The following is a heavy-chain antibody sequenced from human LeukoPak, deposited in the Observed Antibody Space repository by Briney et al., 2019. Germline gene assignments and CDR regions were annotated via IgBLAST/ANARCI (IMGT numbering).Heavy chain of an antibody. CDR3: ARDGYSSCWYYWFDP. CDR2: IYPIFGIA. J-gene: IGHJ5*02. D-gene: IGHD6-19*01. CDR1: LGTLSHYA. V-gene: IGHV1-69*04. Sequence: AVKDSRMASLGTLSHYAICWVRPAPGQGLEGVGRIYPIFGIANYAQKLQSRDTLTADKSTSTHYMELSKLRSEATDVYSCARDGYSSCWYYWFDPWGEGTLVTVSS.